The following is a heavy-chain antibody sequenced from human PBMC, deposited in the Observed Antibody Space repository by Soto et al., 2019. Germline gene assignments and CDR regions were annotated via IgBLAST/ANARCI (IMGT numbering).Heavy chain of an antibody. Sequence: SDTLSLTCALSGGSINSGGYSWSWIRQPPGRGLEWIGYIYHSGSTYYNPSLKSRVTISVHRSKNQFSLKLSSVTAAATAVYYCARATRTYYYDSSGYYPREKYYYYGMDVWGQGTTVTVSS. CDR2: IYHSGST. CDR3: ARATRTYYYDSSGYYPREKYYYYGMDV. D-gene: IGHD3-22*01. CDR1: GGSINSGGYS. V-gene: IGHV4-30-2*01. J-gene: IGHJ6*02.